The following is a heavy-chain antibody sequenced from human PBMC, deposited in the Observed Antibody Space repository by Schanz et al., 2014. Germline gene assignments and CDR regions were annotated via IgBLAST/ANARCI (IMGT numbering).Heavy chain of an antibody. CDR1: GYTLTDFA. Sequence: QVHLVQSGSELKKPGASVKVSCRASGYTLTDFALNWVRQAPGQGLEWMGWINTNTGNPTYAQGFGGRFVFSLDTSVTTAYLQISNLKAEDTAIYYCAKGESAIRGFWSAYWGQGTLVTVSS. CDR2: INTNTGNP. D-gene: IGHD3-10*01. V-gene: IGHV7-4-1*02. CDR3: AKGESAIRGFWSAY. J-gene: IGHJ4*02.